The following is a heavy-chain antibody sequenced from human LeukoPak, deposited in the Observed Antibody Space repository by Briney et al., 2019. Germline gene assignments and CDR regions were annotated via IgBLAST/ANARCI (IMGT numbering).Heavy chain of an antibody. CDR2: MNPNSGNT. J-gene: IGHJ5*02. CDR3: AGGRSSIAARRRLIRFDP. D-gene: IGHD6-6*01. V-gene: IGHV1-8*01. Sequence: GASVKVSCKASGYTFTSYDINWVRQATGQGLEWMGWMNPNSGNTGYAQKFQGRVTMTRNTSISTAYMELSSLRSEDTAVYYCAGGRSSIAARRRLIRFDPWGQGTLVTVSS. CDR1: GYTFTSYD.